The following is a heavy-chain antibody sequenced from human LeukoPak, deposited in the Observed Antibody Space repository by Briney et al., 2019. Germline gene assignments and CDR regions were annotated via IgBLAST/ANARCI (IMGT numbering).Heavy chain of an antibody. Sequence: GGSLRLSCAASGFTFSSYAMHWVRQAPGKGLEWVAVISYDGSNKYYADSVKGRFTISRDNSKNTLYLQMNSLRAEDTAVYYCARVSGSYFADAYDYWGQGTLVTVSS. D-gene: IGHD3-10*01. J-gene: IGHJ4*02. V-gene: IGHV3-30*04. CDR1: GFTFSSYA. CDR3: ARVSGSYFADAYDY. CDR2: ISYDGSNK.